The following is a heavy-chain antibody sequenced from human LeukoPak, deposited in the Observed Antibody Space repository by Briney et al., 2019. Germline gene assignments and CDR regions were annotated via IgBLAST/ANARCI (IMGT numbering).Heavy chain of an antibody. Sequence: ASVKVSCKASGGTFSSYAISWVRQAPGQGLEWMGRIIPILGIANYAQKFQGRVTITADKSTSTAYMELSSLRSEDTAVYYCARDRSSWYGHYCYYGMDVWGQGTTVTVSS. CDR2: IIPILGIA. CDR1: GGTFSSYA. J-gene: IGHJ6*02. CDR3: ARDRSSWYGHYCYYGMDV. D-gene: IGHD6-13*01. V-gene: IGHV1-69*04.